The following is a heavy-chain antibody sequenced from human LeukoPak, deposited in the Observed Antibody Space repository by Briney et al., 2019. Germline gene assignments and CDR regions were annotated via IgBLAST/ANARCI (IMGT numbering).Heavy chain of an antibody. Sequence: PGGSLRLSCAAFGLTFSSHWMHWVRQAPGKGLKWVSTITTGGPNTYYADSVKGRFTVSRDDSKNTLYLQMNSLRAEDTAVYYCAKDGGLWVSAHWGDSWGRGTLVTVSS. CDR1: GLTFSSHW. D-gene: IGHD7-27*01. J-gene: IGHJ4*02. V-gene: IGHV3-23*01. CDR3: AKDGGLWVSAHWGDS. CDR2: ITTGGPNT.